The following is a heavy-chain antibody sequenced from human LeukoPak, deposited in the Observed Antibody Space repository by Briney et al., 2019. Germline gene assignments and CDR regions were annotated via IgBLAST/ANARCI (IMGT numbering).Heavy chain of an antibody. J-gene: IGHJ5*02. CDR2: TYYRSKWYN. Sequence: SQTLSLTCAISGDSVSSNSAAWNRIRQSPSRGLEWLGRTYYRSKWYNDYAVSVKSRITINPDTSKNQFSLQLNSVTPEDTAVYYCARVSLSYDILTGYYGDWFDPWGQGTLVTVSS. CDR1: GDSVSSNSAA. CDR3: ARVSLSYDILTGYYGDWFDP. V-gene: IGHV6-1*01. D-gene: IGHD3-9*01.